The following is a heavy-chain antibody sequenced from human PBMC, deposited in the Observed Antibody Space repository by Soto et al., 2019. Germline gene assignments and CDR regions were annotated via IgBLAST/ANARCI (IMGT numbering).Heavy chain of an antibody. CDR2: INPNSGGT. Sequence: ASVKVSCKASGYTLTGYYMHWVRQAPGQGLEWMGWINPNSGGTNYAQKFQGWVTMTRDTSISTAYMELSRLRSDDTAVYYCAREIGLRFLEWHKRRDYYYYGMDVWGQGTTVTVSS. CDR1: GYTLTGYY. V-gene: IGHV1-2*04. J-gene: IGHJ6*02. CDR3: AREIGLRFLEWHKRRDYYYYGMDV. D-gene: IGHD3-3*01.